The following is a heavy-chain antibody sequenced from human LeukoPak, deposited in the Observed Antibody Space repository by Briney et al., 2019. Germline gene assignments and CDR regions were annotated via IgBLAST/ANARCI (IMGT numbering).Heavy chain of an antibody. CDR2: IYHSGST. D-gene: IGHD1-26*01. CDR1: GGSISSSSYY. Sequence: PSETLSLTCTVSGGSISSSSYYWGWIRQPPGKGLEWIGEIYHSGSTNYNPSLKSRVTISVDKSKNQFSLKLSSVTAADTAVYYCARGSYYGDYWGQGILVTVSS. V-gene: IGHV4-39*07. J-gene: IGHJ4*02. CDR3: ARGSYYGDY.